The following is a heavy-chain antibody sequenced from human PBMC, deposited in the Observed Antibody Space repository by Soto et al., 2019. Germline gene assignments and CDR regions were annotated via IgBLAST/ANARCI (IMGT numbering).Heavy chain of an antibody. D-gene: IGHD2-8*01. V-gene: IGHV5-51*01. CDR3: ARHFDGYCTNGVCYGGWFDP. J-gene: IGHJ5*02. Sequence: GESLKISCKGSGYSFTSYWIGWVRQMPGKGLEWMGIIYPGDSDTRYSPSFQGQVTISADKSISTAYLQWSSLKASDTAMYYGARHFDGYCTNGVCYGGWFDPWGQGTLVTVSS. CDR1: GYSFTSYW. CDR2: IYPGDSDT.